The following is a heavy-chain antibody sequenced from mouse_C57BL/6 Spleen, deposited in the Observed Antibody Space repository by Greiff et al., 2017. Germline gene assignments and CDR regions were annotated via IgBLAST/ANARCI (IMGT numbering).Heavy chain of an antibody. J-gene: IGHJ4*01. V-gene: IGHV1-22*01. CDR3: ARYYGSSYGNAMDY. Sequence: EVKLLESGPELVKPGASVKMSCKASGYTFTDYNMHWVKQSHGKSLEWIGYINPNNGGTSYNQKFKGKATLTVNKSSSTAYMELRSLTSEDSAVYYCARYYGSSYGNAMDYWGQGTSVTVSS. CDR1: GYTFTDYN. CDR2: INPNNGGT. D-gene: IGHD1-1*01.